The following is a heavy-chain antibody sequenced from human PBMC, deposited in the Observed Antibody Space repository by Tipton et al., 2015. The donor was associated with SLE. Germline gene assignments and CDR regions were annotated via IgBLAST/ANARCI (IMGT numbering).Heavy chain of an antibody. CDR3: ARAVDIVAKGAFDI. V-gene: IGHV4-34*01. CDR1: GGSFSGYY. CDR2: INHSGST. J-gene: IGHJ3*02. Sequence: GLVKPSETLSLTCAVYGGSFSGYYWSWIRQPPGKGLEWIGEINHSGSTNYNPSPKSRVTISVDTSKNQFSLKLSSVTAADTAVYYCARAVDIVAKGAFDIWGQGTMVTVSS. D-gene: IGHD5-12*01.